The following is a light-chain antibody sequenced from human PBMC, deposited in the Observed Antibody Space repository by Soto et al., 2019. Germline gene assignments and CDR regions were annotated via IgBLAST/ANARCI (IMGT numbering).Light chain of an antibody. Sequence: QSVLPHPRSVSGSPGQSATFSCIGTSSDIGTYNFVSWYQQNPGKAPKLLIYDVTKRPSGVPDRFSGSKSGNTASLTISGLQSEDEADYYCCSYAVANTLVFGGGTKVTVL. CDR1: SSDIGTYNF. J-gene: IGLJ3*02. CDR3: CSYAVANTLV. V-gene: IGLV2-11*01. CDR2: DVT.